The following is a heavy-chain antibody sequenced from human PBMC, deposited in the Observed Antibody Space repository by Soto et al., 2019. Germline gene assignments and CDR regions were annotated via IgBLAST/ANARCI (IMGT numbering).Heavy chain of an antibody. J-gene: IGHJ4*02. CDR1: GGTFSSYA. V-gene: IGHV1-69*06. D-gene: IGHD2-15*01. CDR3: ARTEYSSSEVVVAATPFLGFDY. Sequence: GASVKVSCKVSGGTFSSYAISWVRQAPGQGLEWMGGIIPIFGTANYAQKFQGRVTITADKSTSTAYMELSSLRSEDTAVYYCARTEYSSSEVVVAATPFLGFDYWGQGTLVTVSS. CDR2: IIPIFGTA.